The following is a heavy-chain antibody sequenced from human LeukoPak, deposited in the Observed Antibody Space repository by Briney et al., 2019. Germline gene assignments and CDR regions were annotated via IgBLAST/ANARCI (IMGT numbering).Heavy chain of an antibody. V-gene: IGHV1-18*01. CDR1: GYTFTSYG. CDR3: ARDIRGRLRYFDWLPPFDY. CDR2: ISAYNGNT. D-gene: IGHD3-9*01. Sequence: ASVKVSCKASGYTFTSYGISWARQAPGQGLEWMGWISAYNGNTNYAQKLQGRVTMTTDTSTSTAYMELRSLRSDDTAVYYCARDIRGRLRYFDWLPPFDYWGQGTLVTVSS. J-gene: IGHJ4*02.